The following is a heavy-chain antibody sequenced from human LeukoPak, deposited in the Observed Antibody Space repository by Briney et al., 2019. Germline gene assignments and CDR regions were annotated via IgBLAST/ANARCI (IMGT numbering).Heavy chain of an antibody. CDR3: ARQTAEDCSSTSCYIRNWFDP. CDR2: IYHSGST. J-gene: IGHJ5*02. V-gene: IGHV4-38-2*01. D-gene: IGHD2-2*02. Sequence: KPSETLSLTCAVSGYSISSGYYWGWIRQPPGKGLEWIGCIYHSGSTYYNPSLKSRVTISVDTSKNQFSLKLSSVTAADTAVYYCARQTAEDCSSTSCYIRNWFDPWGQGTLVTVSS. CDR1: GYSISSGYY.